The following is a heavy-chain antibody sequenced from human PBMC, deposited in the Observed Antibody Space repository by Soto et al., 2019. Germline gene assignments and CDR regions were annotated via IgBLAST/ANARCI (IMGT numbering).Heavy chain of an antibody. CDR1: GVSFNSYD. CDR2: ISYDGSNT. D-gene: IGHD2-15*01. Sequence: QAHLVESGGGVVQPGTSLRLSCAASGVSFNSYDMHWVRQAPGKGPEWVAIISYDGSNTYYSDSVRGRFTISRDNSKNTLFLQMLSLRSEDTAIYYCARISRYCSGGDCHAWGQRTQVTVSS. V-gene: IGHV3-30*03. J-gene: IGHJ5*02. CDR3: ARISRYCSGGDCHA.